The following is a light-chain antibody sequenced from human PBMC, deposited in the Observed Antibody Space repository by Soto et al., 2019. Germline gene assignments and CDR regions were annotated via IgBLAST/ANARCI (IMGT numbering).Light chain of an antibody. CDR2: EVS. CDR1: SSDVGGYNY. CDR3: SSYTSSSTVV. Sequence: QSVLTQPASVSGSPGQSITISCTGTSSDVGGYNYVSWYQQHPGKAPRLMIYEVSNRPSGVSNRFSGSKSGNSASLTISGPQAEDEADYYCSSYTSSSTVVFGTGTKVTVL. V-gene: IGLV2-14*01. J-gene: IGLJ1*01.